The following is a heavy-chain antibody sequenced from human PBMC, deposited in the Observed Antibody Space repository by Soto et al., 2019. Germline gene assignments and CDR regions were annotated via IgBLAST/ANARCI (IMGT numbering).Heavy chain of an antibody. CDR2: ITHNGTT. V-gene: IGHV4-34*01. D-gene: IGHD3-10*01. Sequence: QVHLQQWGAGLLKPSETLSLTCAVSGGSFLGFHCSWIHQSPGKGLEWIGEITHNGTTTYNPSLKSRTPISVDTSTNQLSLRMTSVTAAATSLYYCAGRGMIRGADDLWGQGTLVTVSS. J-gene: IGHJ5*02. CDR3: AGRGMIRGADDL. CDR1: GGSFLGFH.